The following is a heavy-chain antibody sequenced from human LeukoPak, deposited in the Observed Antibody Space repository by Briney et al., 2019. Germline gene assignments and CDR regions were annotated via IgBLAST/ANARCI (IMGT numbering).Heavy chain of an antibody. V-gene: IGHV3-7*01. CDR2: IKQDGSEK. Sequence: GGSLKLSCTASGFTFSSYWMNWARQAPGKGLEWVANIKQDGSEKYYVDSVKGRFTISRDNAKKSLYLQMNSLRAEDTAVYYCAREASDAFDIWGQGTMVTVSS. CDR1: GFTFSSYW. CDR3: AREASDAFDI. J-gene: IGHJ3*02.